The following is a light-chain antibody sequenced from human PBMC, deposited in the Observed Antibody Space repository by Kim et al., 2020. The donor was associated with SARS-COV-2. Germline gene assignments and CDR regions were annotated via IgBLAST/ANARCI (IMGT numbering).Light chain of an antibody. CDR1: RLRTCY. V-gene: IGLV3-19*01. CDR2: NND. J-gene: IGLJ3*02. Sequence: ALGQTVRITCQGDRLRTCYASWYQQKPRQAPLLVMYNNDNRPSGIPDRFSGSSSGNTASLTITGAQAEDEADYYCNCRGSSGNLWVFGGGTQLTVL. CDR3: NCRGSSGNLWV.